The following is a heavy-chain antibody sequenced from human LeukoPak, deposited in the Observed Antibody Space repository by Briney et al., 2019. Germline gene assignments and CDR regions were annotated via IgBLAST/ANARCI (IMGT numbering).Heavy chain of an antibody. V-gene: IGHV3-7*01. CDR3: AKQLVQGDAFDI. CDR2: IKQGGSEK. D-gene: IGHD6-13*01. J-gene: IGHJ3*02. CDR1: GFTFSSYW. Sequence: GGSLRLSCAASGFTFSSYWMSWVRQAPGKGLEWVANIKQGGSEKYYVDSVKGRFTISRDNAKNSLYLQMNSLRAEDTAVYYCAKQLVQGDAFDIWGQGTMVTVSS.